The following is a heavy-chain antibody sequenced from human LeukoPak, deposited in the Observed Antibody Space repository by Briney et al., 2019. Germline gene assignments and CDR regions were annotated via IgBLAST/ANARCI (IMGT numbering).Heavy chain of an antibody. CDR2: INHSGST. CDR3: ARGREYYFDY. J-gene: IGHJ4*02. V-gene: IGHV4-34*01. Sequence: SETLSLTCAVYGGSFSGYYWSWIRQPPGKGLEWIGEINHSGSTNYNPSLKSRVTISVDTSKNQFSLKLSSVTAADTAVYYCARGREYYFDYWGQGTLVTVSS. CDR1: GGSFSGYY.